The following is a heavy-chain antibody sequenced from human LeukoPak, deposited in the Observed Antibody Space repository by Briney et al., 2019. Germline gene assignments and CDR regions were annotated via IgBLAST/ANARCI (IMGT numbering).Heavy chain of an antibody. CDR1: GFTFGTYA. CDR3: ASVVVPALYFDY. CDR2: ISGGGGST. D-gene: IGHD2-2*01. Sequence: SGGSLRLSCAASGFTFGTYAMSWVRQAPGKGLEWVSGISGGGGSTYYADSVKGRFTISRDNSKNTLHLQMNSLRAGDTAVYYCASVVVPALYFDYWGQGTLVTVSS. V-gene: IGHV3-23*01. J-gene: IGHJ4*02.